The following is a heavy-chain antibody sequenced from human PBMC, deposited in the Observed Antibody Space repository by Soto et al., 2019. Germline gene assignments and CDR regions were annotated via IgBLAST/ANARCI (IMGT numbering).Heavy chain of an antibody. CDR1: GGTFSSYA. J-gene: IGHJ4*02. CDR2: IIPIFGTA. CDR3: AREGPNCSGGSCPLDY. V-gene: IGHV1-69*12. Sequence: QVQLVQSGAEVKKPGSSVKVSCKASGGTFSSYAISWVRQAPGQGLEWMGGIIPIFGTANYAQKFQGRVTITADASTSTAYMELSSVRSEDTAVYYCAREGPNCSGGSCPLDYWGQGTLVTVSS. D-gene: IGHD2-15*01.